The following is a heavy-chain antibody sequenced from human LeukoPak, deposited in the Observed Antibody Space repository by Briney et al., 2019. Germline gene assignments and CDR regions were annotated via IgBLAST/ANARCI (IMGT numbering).Heavy chain of an antibody. J-gene: IGHJ5*02. Sequence: SETLSLTCTVSGGSISSYCWSWVRQPPGKGLEWIGYMFTSGSTDYNPSLKSRVTISVDTSKNQLSMELRFLTAADTAVYYCATSHDVKTAPYDLWGQGTLVTVSS. CDR2: MFTSGST. D-gene: IGHD2-21*01. CDR3: ATSHDVKTAPYDL. CDR1: GGSISSYC. V-gene: IGHV4-4*09.